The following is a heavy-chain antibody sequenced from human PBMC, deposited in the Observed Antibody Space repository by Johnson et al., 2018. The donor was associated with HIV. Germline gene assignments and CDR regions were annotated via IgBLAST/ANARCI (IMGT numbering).Heavy chain of an antibody. Sequence: LVESGGGVVQPGGSLRLSCAASGFTFSSYGMHWVRQAPGKGLEWVAFIRYDGNNKDYADSVKGRFSISRDNSKNTLYLQMNSLRAEDTAVYYCAKSADTGEAFDIWGQGTMVTVSS. D-gene: IGHD5-18*01. J-gene: IGHJ3*02. CDR2: IRYDGNNK. CDR3: AKSADTGEAFDI. V-gene: IGHV3-30*02. CDR1: GFTFSSYG.